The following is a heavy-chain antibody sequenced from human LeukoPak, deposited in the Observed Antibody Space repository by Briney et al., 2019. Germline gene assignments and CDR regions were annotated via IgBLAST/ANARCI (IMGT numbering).Heavy chain of an antibody. J-gene: IGHJ4*02. D-gene: IGHD3-10*01. V-gene: IGHV4-59*01. CDR2: IYYSGST. CDR1: GGSISSYY. Sequence: KSSETLSLTCTVSGGSISSYYWSWIRQPPGKGLEGIGYIYYSGSTNYNPSLKSRVTISVDTSKNQFSLKLSSVTAADTAVYYCARSPSRGPLWFGELDYWGQGTLVTVSS. CDR3: ARSPSRGPLWFGELDY.